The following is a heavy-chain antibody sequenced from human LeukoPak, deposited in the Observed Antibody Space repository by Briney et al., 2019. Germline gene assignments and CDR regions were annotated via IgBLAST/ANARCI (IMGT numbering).Heavy chain of an antibody. Sequence: PGGSLDPSFQASGLTLVTIRMNWSRRAPGKGRDGVPSISPGSNNIFYADSVKGRFTISRDNAKNSLYLQMNSLRAEDTAVYYCARDLFYYDNSGYYYFDYWGQGTLVTVSS. CDR3: ARDLFYYDNSGYYYFDY. J-gene: IGHJ4*02. D-gene: IGHD3-22*01. CDR1: GLTLVTIR. V-gene: IGHV3-21*01. CDR2: ISPGSNNI.